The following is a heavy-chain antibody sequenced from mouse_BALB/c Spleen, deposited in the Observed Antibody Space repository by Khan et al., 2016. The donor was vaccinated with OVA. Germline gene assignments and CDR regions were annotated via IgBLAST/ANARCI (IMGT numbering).Heavy chain of an antibody. Sequence: EVQLQESGPDLVKPSQSLSLTCTVTGYSITSGYSWHWIRQFPGNKLEWMVYIHYSGSNSYDPSLRSRISITRDTSKNQFFLQLNSVTTEDTATYYCARSLPMAMDYWGQGTSVTVSS. CDR1: GYSITSGYS. CDR3: ARSLPMAMDY. V-gene: IGHV3-1*02. J-gene: IGHJ4*01. CDR2: IHYSGSN.